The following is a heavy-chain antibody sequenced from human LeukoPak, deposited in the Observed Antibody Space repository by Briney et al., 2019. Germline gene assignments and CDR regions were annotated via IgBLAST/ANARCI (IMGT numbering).Heavy chain of an antibody. J-gene: IGHJ4*02. CDR3: ARIPSWYEYYFDY. D-gene: IGHD5-12*01. CDR2: ISSSSSYT. V-gene: IGHV3-11*06. Sequence: PGGSLRLSCAASGFTFSDYYMSWIRQAPGKGLEWVSYISSSSSYTNYANSVKGRFTISRDNAKNSLYLQMNSLRAEDTAVYYCARIPSWYEYYFDYWGQGTLVTVSS. CDR1: GFTFSDYY.